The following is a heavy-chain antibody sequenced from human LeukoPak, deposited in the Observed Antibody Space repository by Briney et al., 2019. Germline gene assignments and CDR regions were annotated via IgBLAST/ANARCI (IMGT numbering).Heavy chain of an antibody. Sequence: PSETLSLTCTVSGGSISSYYWSWIRQPPGKGLEWIGYIYYSGSTNYNPSLKSRVTISLDTSRNQFSLKLNSVTAADTAVYYCARDRGGDAFDIWGQGTMVTVSS. J-gene: IGHJ3*02. CDR1: GGSISSYY. CDR2: IYYSGST. D-gene: IGHD6-25*01. V-gene: IGHV4-59*12. CDR3: ARDRGGDAFDI.